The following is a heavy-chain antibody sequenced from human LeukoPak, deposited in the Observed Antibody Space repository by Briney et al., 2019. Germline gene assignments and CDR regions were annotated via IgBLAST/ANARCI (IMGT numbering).Heavy chain of an antibody. CDR1: GFTFSDEY. CDR2: ISNSGSYT. D-gene: IGHD6-19*01. CDR3: ARSRGAGPGAYFDY. Sequence: GGSLRLSCAASGFTFSDEYMSWIRQASGKGLEWVSYISNSGSYTNYADSVKGRFTISRDNAKNSLYLQMNSLRAEDTAVYYCARSRGAGPGAYFDYWGQGTLITVSS. V-gene: IGHV3-11*03. J-gene: IGHJ4*02.